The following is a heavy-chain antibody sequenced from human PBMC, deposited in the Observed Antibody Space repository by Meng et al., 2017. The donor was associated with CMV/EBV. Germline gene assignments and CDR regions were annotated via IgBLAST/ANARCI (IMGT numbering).Heavy chain of an antibody. CDR2: ISSSSSYI. D-gene: IGHD3-9*01. CDR1: GFTFSSYS. Sequence: GGSLRLSCAASGFTFSSYSMNWVRQAPGKGLEWVSSISSSSSYIYYADSVKGRFTISGDNAKNSLYLQMNSLRAEDTAVYYCARKSPSYYYDILTGYFDYWGQGTLVTVSS. CDR3: ARKSPSYYYDILTGYFDY. J-gene: IGHJ4*02. V-gene: IGHV3-21*01.